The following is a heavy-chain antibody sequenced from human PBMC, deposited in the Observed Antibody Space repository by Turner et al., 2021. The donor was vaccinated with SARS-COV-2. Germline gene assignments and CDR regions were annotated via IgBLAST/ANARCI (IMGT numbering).Heavy chain of an antibody. Sequence: EVQLVGSGGGVVQHGRSLRFSFAASGFPFDDYVMHWVRQAPGKGLEWVAGISRNSGSIVYADSVKGRFTISRDNAKSSLYLQMNSLRAEDTALYYCAKDMVRGVIYYDYGMDVWGQGTTVTVSS. CDR1: GFPFDDYV. CDR2: ISRNSGSI. D-gene: IGHD3-10*01. J-gene: IGHJ6*02. V-gene: IGHV3-9*01. CDR3: AKDMVRGVIYYDYGMDV.